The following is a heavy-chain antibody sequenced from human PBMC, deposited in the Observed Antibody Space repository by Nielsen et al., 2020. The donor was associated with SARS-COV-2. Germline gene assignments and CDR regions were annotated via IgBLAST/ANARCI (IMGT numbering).Heavy chain of an antibody. CDR1: GFTFDDYA. Sequence: GGSLRLSCAASGFTFDDYAMHWVRKAPGKGLEWVSGISWISGSIGYADSVKGRFTISRDNSKNTLYLQMNSLSAEDTAVYYCAREGLEYSSGYYGGFDYWGQGTLVTVSS. D-gene: IGHD3-22*01. CDR2: ISWISGSI. J-gene: IGHJ4*02. CDR3: AREGLEYSSGYYGGFDY. V-gene: IGHV3-9*01.